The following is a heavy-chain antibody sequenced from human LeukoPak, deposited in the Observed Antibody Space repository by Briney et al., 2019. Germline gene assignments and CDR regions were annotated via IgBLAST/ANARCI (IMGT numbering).Heavy chain of an antibody. CDR2: ISGSGGST. CDR1: GLTFSSYA. Sequence: PGGSLRLSCAASGLTFSSYAMSWVRQAPGKGLEWVSAISGSGGSTYYADSVKGRFTISRDNSKNTLYLQMNSLRAEDTAVYYCAKAPVARSGTFDYWGQGTLVTVSS. CDR3: AKAPVARSGTFDY. J-gene: IGHJ4*02. D-gene: IGHD1-26*01. V-gene: IGHV3-23*01.